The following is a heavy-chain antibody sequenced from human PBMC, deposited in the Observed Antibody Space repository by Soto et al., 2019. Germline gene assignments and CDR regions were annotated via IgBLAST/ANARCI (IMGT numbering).Heavy chain of an antibody. J-gene: IGHJ4*02. CDR1: GYTFTSYA. Sequence: QVQLVQSGAEVKKPGASVKVSCKASGYTFTSYAMHWVRQAPGQRLEWMGWINAGNGNTKYSQKFKGRVTIIRDTSGSTAYMELSSLRSEDTAVYYCARGASPLIDYWGQGTLVTVSS. D-gene: IGHD1-26*01. V-gene: IGHV1-3*01. CDR2: INAGNGNT. CDR3: ARGASPLIDY.